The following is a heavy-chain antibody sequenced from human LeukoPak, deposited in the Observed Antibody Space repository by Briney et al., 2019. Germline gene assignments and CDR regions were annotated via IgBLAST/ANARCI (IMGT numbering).Heavy chain of an antibody. CDR3: ARFGSTYNWFDP. Sequence: PSETLSLTCTVSGGSISSSSYYWGWIRQPPGKGLEWIGSIYYSGSTYYNPSLKSRVTISVDTSKNQFSLKLSSVTAADTAIYCARFGSTYNWFDPWGQGTLVTVSS. CDR2: IYYSGST. V-gene: IGHV4-39*07. D-gene: IGHD3-16*01. J-gene: IGHJ5*02. CDR1: GGSISSSSYY.